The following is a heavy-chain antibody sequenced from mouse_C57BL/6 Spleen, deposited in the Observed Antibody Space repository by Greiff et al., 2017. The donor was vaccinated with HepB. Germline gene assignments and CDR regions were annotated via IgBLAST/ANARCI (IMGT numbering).Heavy chain of an antibody. J-gene: IGHJ2*01. CDR3: ARNYRGYFDY. Sequence: EVQVVESGGGLVKPGGSLKLSCAASGFAFSDYGMHWVRQAPEKGLEWVAYISSGSSTIYYADTVKGRFTISRDNAKNTLFLQMTSLRSEDTAMYYCARNYRGYFDYWGQGTTLTVSS. CDR1: GFAFSDYG. V-gene: IGHV5-17*01. CDR2: ISSGSSTI. D-gene: IGHD2-12*01.